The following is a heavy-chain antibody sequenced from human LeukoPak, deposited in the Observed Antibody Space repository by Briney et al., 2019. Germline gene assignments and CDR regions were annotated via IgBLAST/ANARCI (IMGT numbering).Heavy chain of an antibody. J-gene: IGHJ4*02. CDR1: GGSFSGYY. V-gene: IGHV4-34*01. CDR3: ARYSSGQASFDY. CDR2: INHSGST. D-gene: IGHD6-19*01. Sequence: SETLSLTCAVYGGSFSGYYWSWIRQPPGKGLEWIGEINHSGSTNYNPSLKSRVTISVDTSKNQFSLKLSSVTAADTAVYYCARYSSGQASFDYWGQGTLVTVSS.